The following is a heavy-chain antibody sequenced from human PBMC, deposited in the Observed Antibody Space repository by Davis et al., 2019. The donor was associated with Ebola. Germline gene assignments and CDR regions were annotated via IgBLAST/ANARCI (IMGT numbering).Heavy chain of an antibody. V-gene: IGHV1-69*04. D-gene: IGHD2-15*01. CDR2: IIPILGIA. CDR1: GGTFSSYT. CDR3: ARDLGNVLGYCSGGSCDDVDY. Sequence: AASVKVSCKASGGTFSSYTISWVRQAPGQGLEWMGRIIPILGIANYAQKFQGRVTITADKSTSTAYMELSSLRSEDTAVYYCARDLGNVLGYCSGGSCDDVDYWGQGTLVTVSS. J-gene: IGHJ4*02.